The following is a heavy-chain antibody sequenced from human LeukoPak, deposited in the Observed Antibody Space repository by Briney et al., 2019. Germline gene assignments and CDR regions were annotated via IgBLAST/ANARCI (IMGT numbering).Heavy chain of an antibody. D-gene: IGHD2-15*01. V-gene: IGHV4-4*07. Sequence: SETLSLTCIVSGDSISNYYWSWIRQPAGKGLEWIGRFYSSVNTNYNPSLKSRVTMSVDTSQNQFSLKLSSVTAADTAVYYCAREGSGGPGWFDPWGQGTLVTVSS. CDR2: FYSSVNT. J-gene: IGHJ5*02. CDR1: GDSISNYY. CDR3: AREGSGGPGWFDP.